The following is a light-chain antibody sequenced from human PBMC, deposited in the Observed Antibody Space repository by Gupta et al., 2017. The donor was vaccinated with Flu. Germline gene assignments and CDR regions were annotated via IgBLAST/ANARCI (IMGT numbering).Light chain of an antibody. Sequence: DMQMAQSPSSLSASVGDTVTITCRASQYISTYLAWYQQKPGQPPKLLIYAASSLQSGVPSRFSGSGSGTDFSLTISSLQPDDFATYYCQKYDAAPRTFGQGTRVELK. J-gene: IGKJ1*01. V-gene: IGKV1-27*01. CDR3: QKYDAAPRT. CDR1: QYISTY. CDR2: AAS.